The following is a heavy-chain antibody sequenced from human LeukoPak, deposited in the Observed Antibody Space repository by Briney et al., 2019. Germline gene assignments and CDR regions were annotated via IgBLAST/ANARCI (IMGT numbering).Heavy chain of an antibody. J-gene: IGHJ4*02. D-gene: IGHD1-26*01. CDR3: ARIPSGIVDYFDY. CDR2: IIPIFGTA. Sequence: ASVKVSCKASGYTFTSYAISWVRQAPGQGLEWMGGIIPIFGTANYAQKFQGRVTITADESTSTAYMELSSLRSEDTAVYYCARIPSGIVDYFDYWGQGTLVTVSS. V-gene: IGHV1-69*13. CDR1: GYTFTSYA.